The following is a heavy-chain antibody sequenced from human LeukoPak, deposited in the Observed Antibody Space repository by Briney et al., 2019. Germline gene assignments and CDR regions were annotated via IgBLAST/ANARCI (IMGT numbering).Heavy chain of an antibody. D-gene: IGHD4-23*01. J-gene: IGHJ4*02. CDR1: GFIFSNYA. V-gene: IGHV3-23*01. CDR2: ITGSGAGT. CDR3: AKVVTDDY. Sequence: GGSLRLSCAASGFIFSNYALSWVRQAPGKGLEWVSSITGSGAGTYYADSVRGRFTISRDNSKNTLYLQMNSLRAEDTAVYYCAKVVTDDYWGQGTLVTVSS.